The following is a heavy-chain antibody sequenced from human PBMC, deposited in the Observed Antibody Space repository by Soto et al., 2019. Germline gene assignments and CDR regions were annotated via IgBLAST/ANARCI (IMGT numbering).Heavy chain of an antibody. Sequence: QVQLVESGGGVVQPGRSLRLSCAASGFTFSSYAMHWVRQAPGKGLEWVAIISYDGSNKYYADSVKGRFTISRDNSKNTVYLQMNSLRVEDTAVYYCARDQVSPLGDDYNPLHYYYGMDVWGQGTTVTVSS. D-gene: IGHD4-4*01. J-gene: IGHJ6*02. CDR2: ISYDGSNK. V-gene: IGHV3-30-3*01. CDR1: GFTFSSYA. CDR3: ARDQVSPLGDDYNPLHYYYGMDV.